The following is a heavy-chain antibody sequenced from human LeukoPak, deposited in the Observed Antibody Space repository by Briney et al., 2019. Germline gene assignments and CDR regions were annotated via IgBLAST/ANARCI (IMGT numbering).Heavy chain of an antibody. CDR3: AIMVRGDIKKKNGDAFDI. Sequence: PSETLSLTCTVSGGSISSSSYYWGWIRQPPGKGLEWIGSIYYSGSTYYNPSLKSRVTISVDTSKNQFSLKLSSVTAADTAVYYCAIMVRGDIKKKNGDAFDIWGQGTMVTVSS. D-gene: IGHD3-10*01. V-gene: IGHV4-39*01. CDR2: IYYSGST. J-gene: IGHJ3*02. CDR1: GGSISSSSYY.